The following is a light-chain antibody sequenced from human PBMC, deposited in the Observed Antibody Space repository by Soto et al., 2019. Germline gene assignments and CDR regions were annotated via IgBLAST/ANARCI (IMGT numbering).Light chain of an antibody. CDR3: LLFYGVGLV. V-gene: IGLV7-43*01. J-gene: IGLJ2*01. CDR2: STN. CDR1: TGAVTSGHY. Sequence: QTVVTQEPSLTVSPGGTVTLTCASSTGAVTSGHYPNWFQQKPGQTPRALIYSTNNKHSWTPARFSVSLLGGKAALTLSGAQPEDEAEYYCLLFYGVGLVFGGGTKLTVL.